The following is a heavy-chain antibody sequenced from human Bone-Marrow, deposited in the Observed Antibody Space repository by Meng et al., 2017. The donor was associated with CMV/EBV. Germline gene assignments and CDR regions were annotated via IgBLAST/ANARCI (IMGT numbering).Heavy chain of an antibody. CDR3: ARDSAAEDAFDI. V-gene: IGHV3-7*01. CDR2: IKQDGSEK. Sequence: GESLKISCAASGFTFSSYWMSWVRQAPGKGLEWVANIKQDGSEKYYVDSVKGRFTISRDNAKNSQYLQMNSLRAEDTAVYYCARDSAAEDAFDIWGQGKMVTVSS. J-gene: IGHJ3*02. D-gene: IGHD6-13*01. CDR1: GFTFSSYW.